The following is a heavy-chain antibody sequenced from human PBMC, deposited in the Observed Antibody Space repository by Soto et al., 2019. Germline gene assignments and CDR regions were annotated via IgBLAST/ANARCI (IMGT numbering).Heavy chain of an antibody. D-gene: IGHD3-9*01. CDR1: GYTFTSYG. CDR2: ISADNGNT. CDR3: AREEYYDILTGYPYFYY. V-gene: IGHV1-18*04. Sequence: ASVKVSCKASGYTFTSYGISWVRQDPGQGLEWMGWISADNGNTNYTQKLQGRVTMTTDTATSTAYMELRSLRSDDTAVYYCAREEYYDILTGYPYFYYWGQGTLVTVSS. J-gene: IGHJ4*02.